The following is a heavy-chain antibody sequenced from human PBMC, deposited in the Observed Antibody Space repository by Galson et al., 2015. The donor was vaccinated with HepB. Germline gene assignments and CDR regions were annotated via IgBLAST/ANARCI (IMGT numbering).Heavy chain of an antibody. J-gene: IGHJ5*01. V-gene: IGHV3-11*01. CDR3: ARAALGWFDP. D-gene: IGHD6-25*01. Sequence: SLRLSCAASGFTFSDFYMSWIRQAPGKGLEWVSYIDNSGNTISYADSVKGRFTMSRDIAKKSVYLQMNSLRAEDTAVYYCARAALGWFDPWGQGTLFTVSS. CDR2: IDNSGNTI. CDR1: GFTFSDFY.